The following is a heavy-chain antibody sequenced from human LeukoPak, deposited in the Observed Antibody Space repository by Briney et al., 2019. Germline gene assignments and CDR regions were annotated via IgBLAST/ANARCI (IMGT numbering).Heavy chain of an antibody. V-gene: IGHV3-23*01. CDR3: AKDRLGAMMYFDF. J-gene: IGHJ4*02. D-gene: IGHD1-26*01. CDR2: ISGSGGST. Sequence: GGTLRLSCAASGFTFSSFGMSWVRQAPGKGLEWVSAISGSGGSTYYADSVKGRVTISRDNSKNTLYLQVNSLRVEDTAVYYCAKDRLGAMMYFDFWGQGTLVTVSS. CDR1: GFTFSSFG.